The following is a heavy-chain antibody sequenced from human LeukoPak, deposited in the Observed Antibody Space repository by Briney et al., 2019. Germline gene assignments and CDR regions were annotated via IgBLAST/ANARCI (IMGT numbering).Heavy chain of an antibody. D-gene: IGHD1-26*01. CDR3: ARDEVGVLDY. V-gene: IGHV3-21*01. CDR1: GFTFSSYT. J-gene: IGHJ4*02. CDR2: ISASSSYI. Sequence: PGGSLRLSCAASGFTFSSYTINWVRQAPGKGLEWVSSISASSSYIYYADSVKGRFTISRDNAKNSLYLQMNSLRVEDTAVYHCARDEVGVLDYWGQGTLVTVSS.